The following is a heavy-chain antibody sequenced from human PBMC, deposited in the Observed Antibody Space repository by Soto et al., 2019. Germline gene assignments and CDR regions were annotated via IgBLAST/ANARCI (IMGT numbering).Heavy chain of an antibody. CDR3: ARDWLAYCTNGVCYTGPYYYYGMDV. D-gene: IGHD2-8*01. CDR1: GFTFSSYE. CDR2: ISYDGSNK. J-gene: IGHJ6*02. V-gene: IGHV3-30-3*01. Sequence: GGSLRLSCAASGFTFSSYEMNWVRQAPGKGLEWVAVISYDGSNKYYADSVKGRFTISRDNSKNTLYLQMNSLRAEDTAVYYCARDWLAYCTNGVCYTGPYYYYGMDVWGQGTTVTVSS.